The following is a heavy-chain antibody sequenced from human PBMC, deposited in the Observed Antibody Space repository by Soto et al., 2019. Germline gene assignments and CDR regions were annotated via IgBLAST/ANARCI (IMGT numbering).Heavy chain of an antibody. CDR1: GFPLSTYG. V-gene: IGHV3-30*18. J-gene: IGHJ4*01. CDR3: AKVRSGWYGGAFDH. Sequence: PGGSLRLSCAASGFPLSTYGMHWVRQAPGKGLEWVAVMSYDGTIKFYGDSVKGRFTVSRDVSKNTLFLQLNSLRVEDTAVYYCAKVRSGWYGGAFDHWGHGTVVTVSS. D-gene: IGHD6-19*01. CDR2: MSYDGTIK.